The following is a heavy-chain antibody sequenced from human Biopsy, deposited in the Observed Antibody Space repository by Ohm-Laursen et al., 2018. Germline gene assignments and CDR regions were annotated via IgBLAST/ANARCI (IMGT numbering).Heavy chain of an antibody. D-gene: IGHD3-22*01. CDR1: GFTFNKHA. CDR3: ARDRLLYQYDSSGSDI. Sequence: SLRLSCIASGFTFNKHAMNWVRQAPGKRLAWVAVIWYDGSIEYYVDSVKGRFTISRDNYKNILYLQMNSLRVEDTAVYYCARDRLLYQYDSSGSDIWGQGTVVTVSS. J-gene: IGHJ3*02. V-gene: IGHV3-33*01. CDR2: IWYDGSIE.